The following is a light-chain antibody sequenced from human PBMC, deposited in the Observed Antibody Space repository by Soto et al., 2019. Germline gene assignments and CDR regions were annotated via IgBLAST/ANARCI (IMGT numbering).Light chain of an antibody. Sequence: EIVLTQSPATLSLSPGERATLSCRASQSVSSYLAWYQQKPGQAPRLLIYDASNRATGIPARFSGSGSGTDFTLTISSLEPEDFAVYYCQQRSNWPARTFRQGTKEDIK. CDR2: DAS. CDR1: QSVSSY. J-gene: IGKJ1*01. V-gene: IGKV3-11*01. CDR3: QQRSNWPART.